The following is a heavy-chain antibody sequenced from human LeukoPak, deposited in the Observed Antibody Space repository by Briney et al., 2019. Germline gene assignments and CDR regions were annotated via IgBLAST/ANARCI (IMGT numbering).Heavy chain of an antibody. CDR2: INSDGSST. J-gene: IGHJ4*02. V-gene: IGHV3-74*01. CDR3: ARDREDIVVVVAATPLV. CDR1: GFTFSSYW. D-gene: IGHD2-15*01. Sequence: GGSLRLSCAASGFTFSSYWMHWVRQAPGKGLVWVSRINSDGSSTSYADSVKGRFTISRDNAKNTLYLQMNSLRAEDTAVCYCARDREDIVVVVAATPLVWGQGTLVTVSS.